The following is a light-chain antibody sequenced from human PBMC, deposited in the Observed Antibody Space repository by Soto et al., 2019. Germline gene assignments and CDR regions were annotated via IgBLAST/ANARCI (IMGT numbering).Light chain of an antibody. CDR3: SSYTTSTTQV. CDR2: EVR. CDR1: SSDVGSYNY. J-gene: IGLJ2*01. Sequence: QSVLTQPASVSGSPGQSITISCTGTSSDVGSYNYVSWYQQHPGKAPKLMIYEVRNRPSGVSDRFSGSKSGKTASLTIFGLQAEDEADYYCSSYTTSTTQVFGRGTKLTVL. V-gene: IGLV2-14*01.